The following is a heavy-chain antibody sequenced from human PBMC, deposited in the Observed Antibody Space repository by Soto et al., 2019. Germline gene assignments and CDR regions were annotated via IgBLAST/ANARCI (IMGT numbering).Heavy chain of an antibody. CDR3: ARVLAGRWLPLYYFDY. CDR1: GITFSDYY. D-gene: IGHD5-12*01. J-gene: IGHJ4*02. V-gene: IGHV3-11*01. Sequence: LRLSCAASGITFSDYYMSWIRQAPGKGLEWVSYISSSGSTIYYADSVKGRFTISRDNAKNSLYLQMNSLRAEDTAVYYCARVLAGRWLPLYYFDYCGQVTLVAAYS. CDR2: ISSSGSTI.